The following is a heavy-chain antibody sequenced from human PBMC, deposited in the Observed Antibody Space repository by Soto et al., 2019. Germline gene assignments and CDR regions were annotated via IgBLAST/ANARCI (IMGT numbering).Heavy chain of an antibody. CDR1: GGSVRSGTHY. J-gene: IGHJ6*02. V-gene: IGHV4-61*01. CDR3: ARGDPLLWFGEKVYYGMDV. CDR2: IYYRGTT. D-gene: IGHD3-10*01. Sequence: SSETLSLTCTVSGGSVRSGTHYWAWIRQPPGKGLEWIGYIYYRGTTKYNPSLESRVTISVDTSKNQFSLKLSSVTAADTAVYYCARGDPLLWFGEKVYYGMDVWGQGTTVTVSS.